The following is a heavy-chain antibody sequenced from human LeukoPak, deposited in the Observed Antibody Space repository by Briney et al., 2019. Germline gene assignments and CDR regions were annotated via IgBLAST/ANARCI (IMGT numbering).Heavy chain of an antibody. CDR3: AYGDSSYYYGMDV. D-gene: IGHD4-17*01. V-gene: IGHV3-53*01. CDR2: IYSGGST. J-gene: IGHJ6*02. Sequence: GGSLRLSCAASGFTVSSNYMSWVRQAPGKGLEWVSVIYSGGSTYYADSVKGRFTISRDNSKNTLYLQMNSLRAEDTAVYYCAYGDSSYYYGMDVWGQGTLVTVSS. CDR1: GFTVSSNY.